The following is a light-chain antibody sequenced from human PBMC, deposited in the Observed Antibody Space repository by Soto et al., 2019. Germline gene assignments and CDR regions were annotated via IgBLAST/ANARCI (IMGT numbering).Light chain of an antibody. CDR2: AAS. J-gene: IGKJ3*01. Sequence: DIQLTQSPSFLSASVGDRVTITCRASQDISRYLAWYQQKAGKAPKLLIYAASTLQKGVPSRFSGSGSGTEFTLKVISLQPDDFAPYHRQRLDTYPLFTFGPGTEVDI. V-gene: IGKV1-9*01. CDR1: QDISRY. CDR3: QRLDTYPLFT.